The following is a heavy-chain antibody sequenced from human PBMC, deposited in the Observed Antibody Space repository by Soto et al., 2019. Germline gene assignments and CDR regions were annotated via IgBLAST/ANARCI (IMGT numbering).Heavy chain of an antibody. V-gene: IGHV4-39*01. CDR3: AAWRWELLHWFDP. D-gene: IGHD1-26*01. J-gene: IGHJ5*02. CDR2: IYYSGST. CDR1: GGSISSSSYY. Sequence: SETLSLTCTVSGGSISSSSYYWGWIRQPPGKGLEWIGSIYYSGSTYYNPSLKSRVTISVDTSKNQFSLKLSSVTAADTAVYYCAAWRWELLHWFDPWGQGTLVTVSS.